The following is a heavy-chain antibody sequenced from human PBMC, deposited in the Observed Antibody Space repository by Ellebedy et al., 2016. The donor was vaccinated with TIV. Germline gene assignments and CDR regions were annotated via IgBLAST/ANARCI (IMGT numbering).Heavy chain of an antibody. Sequence: GESLKISXRGSGFIFSVAWMSWVRQAPGKGLEWIGRIRSKTDGEATVYAAPVKGRFTISRDDSENTLYLEMNSLKTEDTAVYFCATDQVGFGMDVWGQGTTVMVS. V-gene: IGHV3-15*01. CDR3: ATDQVGFGMDV. J-gene: IGHJ6*02. CDR2: IRSKTDGEAT. D-gene: IGHD1-26*01. CDR1: GFIFSVAW.